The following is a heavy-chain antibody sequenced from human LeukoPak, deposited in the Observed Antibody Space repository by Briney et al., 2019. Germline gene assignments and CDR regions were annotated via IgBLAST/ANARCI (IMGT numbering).Heavy chain of an antibody. V-gene: IGHV4-59*01. CDR1: GGSISSYY. CDR2: IYYSGST. J-gene: IGHJ3*02. CDR3: ARVRGNTMVRGVHSPHDAFDI. Sequence: PSETLSLTCTVSGGSISSYYWSWIRQPPGKGLEWIGYIYYSGSTNYNPSLKSRVTISVDTSKNQFSLKLSSVTAADTAVYYCARVRGNTMVRGVHSPHDAFDIWGQGTMVTVSS. D-gene: IGHD3-10*01.